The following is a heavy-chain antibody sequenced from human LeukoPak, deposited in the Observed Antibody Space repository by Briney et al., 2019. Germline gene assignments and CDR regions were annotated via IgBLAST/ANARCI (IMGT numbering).Heavy chain of an antibody. V-gene: IGHV1-69*04. J-gene: IGHJ4*02. D-gene: IGHD1-7*01. CDR3: AKDNGNYAPFDY. CDR1: GGTFSSYA. CDR2: IIPILGIA. Sequence: SVKVSCKASGGTFSSYAISWVRQAPGQGLEWMGRIIPILGIANYAQKFQGRVTITADESTSTAYMELSSLRSEDTAVYYCAKDNGNYAPFDYWGQGTLVTVSS.